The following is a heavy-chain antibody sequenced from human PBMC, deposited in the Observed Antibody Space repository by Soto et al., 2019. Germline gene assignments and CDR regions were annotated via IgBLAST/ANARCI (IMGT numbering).Heavy chain of an antibody. CDR2: INDGNGNT. D-gene: IGHD3-22*01. J-gene: IGHJ3*02. CDR1: GYTFTSYS. Sequence: ASVKVSCKASGYTFTSYSMHWVRQAPGQRLEWMGWINDGNGNTKYSQKFQGRVTITRDTSASTAYIELSSLRSEDTAVYYCAREAMIVENAFDIWGQGTMVTVSS. CDR3: AREAMIVENAFDI. V-gene: IGHV1-3*01.